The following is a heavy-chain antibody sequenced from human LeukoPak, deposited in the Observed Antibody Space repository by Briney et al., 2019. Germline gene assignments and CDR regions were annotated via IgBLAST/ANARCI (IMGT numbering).Heavy chain of an antibody. Sequence: SETLSLTCTVSGGSISSTSYYWGWIRQPPGKGLEWLGNIYYSGSTYYNPSLKSRVTISVDTSKNQFSLKLSSVTAADTAVYYCARGTITMIVSSDLFDYWGQGTLVTVSS. CDR1: GGSISSTSYY. V-gene: IGHV4-39*07. CDR2: IYYSGST. D-gene: IGHD3-22*01. CDR3: ARGTITMIVSSDLFDY. J-gene: IGHJ4*02.